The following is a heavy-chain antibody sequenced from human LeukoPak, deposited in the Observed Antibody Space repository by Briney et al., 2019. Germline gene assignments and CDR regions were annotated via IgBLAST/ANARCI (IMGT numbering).Heavy chain of an antibody. V-gene: IGHV3-30*02. Sequence: GGSLRLSCAASGFTFSSYGMHWVSQAPGKGLEWVAFIRFDGSTKYYADSVKGRFTISRDNSKNTLYMQMNSLRAEDTAVYYCANRESFDFWGQGTLVTVSS. CDR3: ANRESFDF. CDR1: GFTFSSYG. J-gene: IGHJ4*02. CDR2: IRFDGSTK.